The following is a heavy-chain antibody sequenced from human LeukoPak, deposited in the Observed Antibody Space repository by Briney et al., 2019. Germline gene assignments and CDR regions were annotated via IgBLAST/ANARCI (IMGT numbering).Heavy chain of an antibody. CDR2: IYHSGST. Sequence: PSETLSLTCTVSGGSISSGGYYWSWIRQPPGKGLEWIGYIYHSGSTYYNPSLKSRVTISTDTSKNQFSLRLSSVTAADTAVYYCARRSYRYAFDIWGQGTMVTVSS. D-gene: IGHD3-16*02. CDR1: GGSISSGGYY. V-gene: IGHV4-30-2*02. J-gene: IGHJ3*02. CDR3: ARRSYRYAFDI.